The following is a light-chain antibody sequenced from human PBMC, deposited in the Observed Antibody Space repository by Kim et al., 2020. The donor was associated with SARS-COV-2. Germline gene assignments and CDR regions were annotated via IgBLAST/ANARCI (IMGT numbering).Light chain of an antibody. CDR3: QKYNGAPWT. CDR1: QDISRD. CDR2: GAS. V-gene: IGKV1-27*01. J-gene: IGKJ1*01. Sequence: ASVGDRVTITCRAGQDISRDLDWYQQKPGKVPNLLIYGASTLHSGVPSRFSGSGSGTDFTLTISSLQPEDVATYYCQKYNGAPWTFGQGNKVDIK.